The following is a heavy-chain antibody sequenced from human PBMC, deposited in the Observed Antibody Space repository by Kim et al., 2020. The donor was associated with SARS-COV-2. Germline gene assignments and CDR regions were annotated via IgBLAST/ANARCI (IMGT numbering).Heavy chain of an antibody. Sequence: GESLKISCKGSGYSFTSYWIGWVRQMPGKGLEWMGIIYPGDSDTRYSPSFQGQVTISADKSISTAYLQWSSLKASDTAMYYCARRDYYDSSGYSFAEYFQHWGQGTLVTVSS. D-gene: IGHD3-22*01. V-gene: IGHV5-51*01. J-gene: IGHJ1*01. CDR3: ARRDYYDSSGYSFAEYFQH. CDR2: IYPGDSDT. CDR1: GYSFTSYW.